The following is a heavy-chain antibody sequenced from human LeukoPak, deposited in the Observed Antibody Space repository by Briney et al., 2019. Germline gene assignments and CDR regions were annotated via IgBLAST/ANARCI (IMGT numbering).Heavy chain of an antibody. Sequence: PSEALSLTCTVSGDSFSNYYWSWIRQPAGKGLEWIGRIYTSGSTNYNPSLKSRIIMSIDTSKNQFSLRLSSVTAADTAVSYCAIDGEYHDSSGYYYVYALNIWGQGTMVTVSS. CDR2: IYTSGST. CDR1: GDSFSNYY. V-gene: IGHV4-4*07. D-gene: IGHD3-22*01. J-gene: IGHJ3*02. CDR3: AIDGEYHDSSGYYYVYALNI.